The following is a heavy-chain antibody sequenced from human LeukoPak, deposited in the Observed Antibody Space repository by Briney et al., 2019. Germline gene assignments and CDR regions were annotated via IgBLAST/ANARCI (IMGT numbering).Heavy chain of an antibody. CDR1: GFIFSSYS. V-gene: IGHV3-21*01. J-gene: IGHJ4*02. CDR2: ISTSGSYI. Sequence: GGSLRLSCAASGFIFSSYSMNWVRQAPGKGLEWVSSISTSGSYIYYADSVKGRFTISRDNATNSLSLQMNSLRAEDTAVYYCARDHLAPYFASYSSSSGTFDYWGQGTLVTVSS. CDR3: ARDHLAPYFASYSSSSGTFDY. D-gene: IGHD6-6*01.